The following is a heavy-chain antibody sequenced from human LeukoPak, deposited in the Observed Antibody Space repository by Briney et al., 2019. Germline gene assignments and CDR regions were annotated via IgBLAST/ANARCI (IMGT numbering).Heavy chain of an antibody. CDR2: IYPGDSDA. V-gene: IGHV5-51*01. CDR1: GHSFTNYW. CDR3: ARPTSAALLDAFDI. D-gene: IGHD6-25*01. J-gene: IGHJ3*02. Sequence: RGESLKISCKGSGHSFTNYWIGWVRQMPGKGLEWMGIIYPGDSDARYSPSFQGQVTISADKSISTAYLQWSSLKASDTAMYYCARPTSAALLDAFDIWGQGTMVTVSS.